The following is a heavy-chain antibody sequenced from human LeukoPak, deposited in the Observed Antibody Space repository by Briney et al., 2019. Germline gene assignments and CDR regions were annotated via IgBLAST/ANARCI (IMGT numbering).Heavy chain of an antibody. CDR2: ISGSGAST. V-gene: IGHV3-23*01. CDR3: AKRSRAAAGTHDC. J-gene: IGHJ4*02. D-gene: IGHD6-13*01. CDR1: GFTSSNYA. Sequence: PGGSLRLSCAASGFTSSNYAMSWVRQAPGKGLEWVSSISGSGASTYYADSVNGRFTISRDNSKNTLYLQMNRLRVEDTAVYYCAKRSRAAAGTHDCWGQGTLVTVSS.